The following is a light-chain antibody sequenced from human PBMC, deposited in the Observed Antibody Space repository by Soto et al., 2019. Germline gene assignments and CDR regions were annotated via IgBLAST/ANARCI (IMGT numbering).Light chain of an antibody. CDR2: GNS. Sequence: QAVLTQPPSVSGAPGQRVTISCTGTNSNIGSDYGVHWYQQFPGTAPKLLIYGNSNRPSGVPDRFSGSKSGNTASLTVSGLQAEDEADYYCSSYAGSNNFVVFGGGTKVTGL. J-gene: IGLJ2*01. CDR3: SSYAGSNNFVV. CDR1: NSNIGSDYG. V-gene: IGLV1-40*01.